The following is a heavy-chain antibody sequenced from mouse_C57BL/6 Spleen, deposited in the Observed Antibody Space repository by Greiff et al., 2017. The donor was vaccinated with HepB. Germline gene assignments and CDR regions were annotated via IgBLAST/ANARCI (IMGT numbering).Heavy chain of an antibody. Sequence: ESGPGLVKPSQSLSLTCSVTGYSITSGYYWNCIRQFPGNKLEWMGYISYDGSNNYNPSLKNRISITRDTSKNQFFLKLNSVTTEDTATYYCARIYYGSSWDAMDYWGQGTSVTVSS. D-gene: IGHD1-1*01. CDR1: GYSITSGYY. V-gene: IGHV3-6*01. CDR3: ARIYYGSSWDAMDY. CDR2: ISYDGSN. J-gene: IGHJ4*01.